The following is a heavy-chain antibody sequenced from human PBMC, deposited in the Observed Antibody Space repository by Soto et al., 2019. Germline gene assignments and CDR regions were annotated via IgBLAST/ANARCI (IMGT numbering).Heavy chain of an antibody. D-gene: IGHD6-13*01. CDR3: ASVAAAGTPDDY. Sequence: SETLSLTCTVSGGSISSSSYYWGWIRQPPGKGLEWIGSIYYSGSTYYNPSLKSRVTISVDTSKNQFSLKLSSVTAADTAVYYCASVAAAGTPDDYWGQGTLVTVSS. CDR1: GGSISSSSYY. V-gene: IGHV4-39*01. J-gene: IGHJ4*02. CDR2: IYYSGST.